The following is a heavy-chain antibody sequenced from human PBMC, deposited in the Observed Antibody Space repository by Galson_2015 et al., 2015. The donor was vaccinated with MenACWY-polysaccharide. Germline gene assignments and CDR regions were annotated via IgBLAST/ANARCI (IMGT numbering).Heavy chain of an antibody. CDR1: GYIFHNYW. D-gene: IGHD4-23*01. V-gene: IGHV5-51*03. CDR2: IFPDNSDP. J-gene: IGHJ4*02. CDR3: ARLRGLGGQFYCDF. Sequence: QSGAEVKKPGESLTISCKAPGYIFHNYWIGWVRQMPDKGLEWMGRIFPDNSDPRYSPSFQGQVTVSVDKSTSTAYLHLSGLKASDTGMYYCARLRGLGGQFYCDFWGQGSLVTVSS.